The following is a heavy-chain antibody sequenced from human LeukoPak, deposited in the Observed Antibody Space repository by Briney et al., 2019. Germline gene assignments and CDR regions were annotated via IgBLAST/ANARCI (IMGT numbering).Heavy chain of an antibody. CDR1: GFSFSSYN. V-gene: IGHV3-21*01. D-gene: IGHD3-9*01. CDR3: AKDLALVIID. J-gene: IGHJ4*02. CDR2: ISSSSSYI. Sequence: PGGSLRLSCAASGFSFSSYNMNWVRQAPGKGLEWVSSISSSSSYIYYADSVKGRFTISRDNSKNTLYLQMNSLRAVDTAVYYCAKDLALVIIDWGQGTLVTVSS.